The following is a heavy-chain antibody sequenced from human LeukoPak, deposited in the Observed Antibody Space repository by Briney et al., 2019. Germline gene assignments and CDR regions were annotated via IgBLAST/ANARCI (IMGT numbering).Heavy chain of an antibody. J-gene: IGHJ6*02. V-gene: IGHV1-8*01. CDR2: MNPNSGNT. CDR1: GYTFTSYD. D-gene: IGHD6-19*01. CDR3: ARGHSSGWLYYYSGMDV. Sequence: ASVKVSCKASGYTFTSYDINWVRQATGQGLEWMGWMNPNSGNTGYAQKFQGRVTMTRNTSISTAYMELSRLRSEDTAVYYCARGHSSGWLYYYSGMDVWGQGTTVTVSS.